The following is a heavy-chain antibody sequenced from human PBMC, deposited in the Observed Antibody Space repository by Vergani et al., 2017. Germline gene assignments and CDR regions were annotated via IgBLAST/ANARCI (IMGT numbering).Heavy chain of an antibody. CDR2: IIPIFGTA. CDR3: ARDGPGNSYEYFQH. Sequence: QVQLVQSGAEVKKPGSSLKVSCKASGGTFSSYAISWVRQAPGQGLEWMGGIIPIFGTANYAQKFQGRVTITADESTSTAYMELSSLRSEDTAVYYCARDGPGNSYEYFQHWGQGTLVTVSS. D-gene: IGHD4-23*01. CDR1: GGTFSSYA. V-gene: IGHV1-69*01. J-gene: IGHJ1*01.